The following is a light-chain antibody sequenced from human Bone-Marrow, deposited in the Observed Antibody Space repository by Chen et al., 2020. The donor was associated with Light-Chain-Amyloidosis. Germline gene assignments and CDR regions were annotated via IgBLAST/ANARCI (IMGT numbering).Light chain of an antibody. CDR3: SSYTSSSTVV. V-gene: IGLV2-14*01. CDR1: SSDVGGYNY. Sequence: QSAVTQPASVSGSPGQSLTFSCTGTSSDVGGYNYVSWYQQHPGKAPKLMIYDVSNRPSGVSNRFSGSKSGNTASLTISGLQAEDEADYYCSSYTSSSTVVFGGGTKLTVL. J-gene: IGLJ2*01. CDR2: DVS.